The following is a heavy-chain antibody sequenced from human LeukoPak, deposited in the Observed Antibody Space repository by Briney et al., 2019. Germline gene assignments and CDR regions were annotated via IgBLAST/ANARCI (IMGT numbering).Heavy chain of an antibody. D-gene: IGHD3-22*01. CDR3: ARDGYDRRGTDPTEP. J-gene: IGHJ5*02. V-gene: IGHV1-69*13. Sequence: SVTVSCKASGGTFSSYAISWVRQAPGQGLEWMGGIIPIFGTANYAQKFQGRVTITADESTSTAYMELSSLRSEDTAVYYCARDGYDRRGTDPTEPWGQGTLVTVSS. CDR2: IIPIFGTA. CDR1: GGTFSSYA.